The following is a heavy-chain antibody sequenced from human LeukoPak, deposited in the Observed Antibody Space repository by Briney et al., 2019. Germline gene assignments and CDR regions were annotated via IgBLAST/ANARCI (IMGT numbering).Heavy chain of an antibody. CDR1: GYSISSGYC. D-gene: IGHD6-6*01. Sequence: SETLSLTCAVSGYSISSGYCWGWIRQPPGKGLEWIGSIYHSGSTYYNPSLKSRVTISVDTSKNQFSLKLSSVTAADTAVYYCARRIAARRFWFDPWGQGTLVTVSS. V-gene: IGHV4-38-2*01. CDR3: ARRIAARRFWFDP. J-gene: IGHJ5*02. CDR2: IYHSGST.